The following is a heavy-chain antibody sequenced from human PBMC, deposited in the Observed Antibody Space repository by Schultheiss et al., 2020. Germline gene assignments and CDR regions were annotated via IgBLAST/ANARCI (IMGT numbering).Heavy chain of an antibody. Sequence: SQTLSLTCTVSGGSISSSSYYWGWIRQPPGKGLEWIGSIYYSGSTYYNPSLKSRVTISVDTSKNQFSLKLSSVTAADTAVYYCARANYDSSDHNYVLDYWGQGTLVTVSS. CDR3: ARANYDSSDHNYVLDY. CDR2: IYYSGST. J-gene: IGHJ4*02. V-gene: IGHV4-39*07. CDR1: GGSISSSSYY. D-gene: IGHD3-22*01.